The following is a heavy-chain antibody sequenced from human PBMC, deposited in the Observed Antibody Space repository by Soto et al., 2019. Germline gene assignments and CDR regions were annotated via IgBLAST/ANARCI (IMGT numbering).Heavy chain of an antibody. J-gene: IGHJ4*02. V-gene: IGHV3-23*01. CDR3: AKGAYDSHRSSTDF. CDR1: GFTFNNYA. D-gene: IGHD3-22*01. Sequence: LRLSCAASGFTFNNYAMFWFRRAPGEGLQWVSTLSGASGSPYYADSVKGRFTVSRDSSKNTLYLQMDTLRAEDTAVYYCAKGAYDSHRSSTDFWGQGTLVTVSS. CDR2: LSGASGSP.